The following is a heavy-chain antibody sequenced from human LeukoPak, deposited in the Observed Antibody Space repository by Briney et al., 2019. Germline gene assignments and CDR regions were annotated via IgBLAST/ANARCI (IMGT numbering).Heavy chain of an antibody. CDR3: STYKNWVAGDV. CDR2: IKDDGSET. V-gene: IGHV3-7*01. D-gene: IGHD7-27*01. Sequence: PGGSLRLSCGASGFTFSVTWMKWVRQAPGEGRGWVAAIKDDGSETDYVDSVKGRLTISRDNAKNSLYLQMNSLRADDTAVYYCSTYKNWVAGDVWGQGTTVSVSS. CDR1: GFTFSVTW. J-gene: IGHJ6*02.